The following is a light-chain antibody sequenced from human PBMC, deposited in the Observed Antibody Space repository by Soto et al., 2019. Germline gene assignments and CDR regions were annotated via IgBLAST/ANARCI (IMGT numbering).Light chain of an antibody. J-gene: IGKJ1*01. CDR3: QQYNNWPRT. CDR2: GAS. CDR1: QSVSSN. V-gene: IGKV3-15*01. Sequence: EIVMTQSPATLSVSPGERATLSCRASQSVSSNLAWYQQKPGQAPGLLIYGASTRATGIPARFSGSGSGTEFTLTISSLQSVDFAVYYCQQYNNWPRTFGQGTKVEIK.